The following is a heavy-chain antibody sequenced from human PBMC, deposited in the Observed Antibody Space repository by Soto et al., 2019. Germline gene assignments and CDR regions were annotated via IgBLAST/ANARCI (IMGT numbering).Heavy chain of an antibody. V-gene: IGHV3-48*02. D-gene: IGHD1-26*01. CDR2: ISGSSSSI. CDR3: AGDPKSRSYYPFYSYGMDP. Sequence: GGSLILSLAASGLTFSSYSMNWVRQAPGKGLEWLSYISGSSSSIFYADSEKDRFTISRDNAKNSLYLQMNSLVDEDTAVYYCAGDPKSRSYYPFYSYGMDPWGQGTTVTVSS. J-gene: IGHJ6*02. CDR1: GLTFSSYS.